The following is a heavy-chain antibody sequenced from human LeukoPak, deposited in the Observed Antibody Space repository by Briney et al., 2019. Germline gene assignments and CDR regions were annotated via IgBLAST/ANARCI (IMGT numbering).Heavy chain of an antibody. D-gene: IGHD2-2*01. V-gene: IGHV1-2*02. CDR2: INPNSGGT. CDR3: ARDLVVVPAAIYYYYYYGMDV. Sequence: ASLKVSCKASGYTFTGYSMHWVRQAPGQGLEWMGWINPNSGGTNYAQKFQGRVTMTRDTSISTAYMELSRLRSDDTAVYYCARDLVVVPAAIYYYYYYGMDVWGQGTTVTVSS. J-gene: IGHJ6*02. CDR1: GYTFTGYS.